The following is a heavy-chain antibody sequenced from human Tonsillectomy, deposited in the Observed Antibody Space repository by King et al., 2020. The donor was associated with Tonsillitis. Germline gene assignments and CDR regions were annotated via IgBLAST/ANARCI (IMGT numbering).Heavy chain of an antibody. J-gene: IGHJ4*02. CDR1: GFTSSSSY. CDR2: ISGSGGRT. V-gene: IGHV3-23*04. D-gene: IGHD3-10*01. Sequence: VQLVESGGGLVQPGGSLRLSCAPSGFTSSSSYTSWVSQHPGKWLEWLSAISGSGGRTYYAASVKGRFTIARDNSKNTPYLQMNSLRAEDTAVYYCAKAVYAAGSESNDYCGQGTLVTVSS. CDR3: AKAVYAAGSESNDY.